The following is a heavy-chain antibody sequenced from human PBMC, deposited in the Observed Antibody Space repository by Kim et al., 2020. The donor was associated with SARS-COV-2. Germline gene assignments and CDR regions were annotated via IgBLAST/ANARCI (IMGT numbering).Heavy chain of an antibody. CDR3: ARSHRLQRYDILTGYYIGRDAFDI. V-gene: IGHV5-51*01. CDR1: GYSFTSYW. Sequence: GESLKISCKGSGYSFTSYWIGWVRQMPGKGLEWMGIIYPGDSDTRYSPSFQGQVTISADKSISTAYLQWSSLKASDTAMYYCARSHRLQRYDILTGYYIGRDAFDIWGQGTMVTVSS. J-gene: IGHJ3*02. D-gene: IGHD3-9*01. CDR2: IYPGDSDT.